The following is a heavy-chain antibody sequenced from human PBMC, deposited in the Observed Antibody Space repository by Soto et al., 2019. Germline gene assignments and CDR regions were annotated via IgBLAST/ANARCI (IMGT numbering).Heavy chain of an antibody. D-gene: IGHD3-22*01. Sequence: SVKVSCKASGGTFSSYAISWVRQAPGQGLEWMGGIIPIFGTANYAQKFQGRVTITADESTSTAYMELSSLRSEDTAVYYCAGITMIVVGAYGMDVWGQGTTVTVSS. CDR1: GGTFSSYA. CDR2: IIPIFGTA. V-gene: IGHV1-69*13. CDR3: AGITMIVVGAYGMDV. J-gene: IGHJ6*02.